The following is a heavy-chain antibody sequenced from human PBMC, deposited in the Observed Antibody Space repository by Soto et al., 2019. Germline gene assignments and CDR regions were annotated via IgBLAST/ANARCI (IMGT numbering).Heavy chain of an antibody. D-gene: IGHD3-10*01. CDR3: ARDEISMVRGTTNWFEH. J-gene: IGHJ5*02. Sequence: EVQLLESGGGLVQPGGSLTLSCAASGFTFSNYAMSWVRQAPGKGLEWVSAISGGGISTYYADSVRGRFTISRDNSRNTMYLRMKRLRDEDKAVYYCARDEISMVRGTTNWFEHWGQGTLVNVSS. CDR1: GFTFSNYA. CDR2: ISGGGIST. V-gene: IGHV3-23*01.